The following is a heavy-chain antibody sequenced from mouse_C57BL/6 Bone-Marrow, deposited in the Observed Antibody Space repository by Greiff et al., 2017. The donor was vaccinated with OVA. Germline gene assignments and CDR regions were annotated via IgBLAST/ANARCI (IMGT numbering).Heavy chain of an antibody. D-gene: IGHD1-1*01. J-gene: IGHJ2*01. CDR2: ISYDGSN. V-gene: IGHV3-6*01. Sequence: ESGPGLVKPSQSLSLTCSVTGYSITSGYYWNWIRQFPGNKLEWMGYISYDGSNNYNPSLKNRISITRDTSKNQFFLKLNSVTTEDTATYYCARVITTANFDYWGQGTTLTVSS. CDR1: GYSITSGYY. CDR3: ARVITTANFDY.